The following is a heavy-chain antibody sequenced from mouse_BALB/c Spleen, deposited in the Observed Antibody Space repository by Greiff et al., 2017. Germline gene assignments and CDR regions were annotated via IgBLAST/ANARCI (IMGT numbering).Heavy chain of an antibody. CDR1: GFTFSDYY. J-gene: IGHJ2*01. Sequence: DVMLVESGGGLVKPGGSLKLSCAASGFTFSDYYMYWVRQTPEKRLEWVATISDGGSYTYYPDSVKGRFTISRDNAKNNLYLQMSSLKSEDTAMYYCAREGGYGFDYWGQGTTLTVSS. D-gene: IGHD2-2*01. CDR3: AREGGYGFDY. CDR2: ISDGGSYT. V-gene: IGHV5-4*02.